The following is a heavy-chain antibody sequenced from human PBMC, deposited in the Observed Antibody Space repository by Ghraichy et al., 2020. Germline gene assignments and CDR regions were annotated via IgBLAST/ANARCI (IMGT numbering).Heavy chain of an antibody. CDR2: IYYSGST. D-gene: IGHD3-3*01. CDR1: GGSISSSSYY. Sequence: GSLRLSCTVSGGSISSSSYYWGWIRQPPGKGLEWIGSIYYSGSTYYNPSLKSRVTISVDTSKNQFSLKLSSVTAADTAVYYCARQGTFQYDFWSGPNWFDPWGQGTLVTVSS. V-gene: IGHV4-39*01. CDR3: ARQGTFQYDFWSGPNWFDP. J-gene: IGHJ5*02.